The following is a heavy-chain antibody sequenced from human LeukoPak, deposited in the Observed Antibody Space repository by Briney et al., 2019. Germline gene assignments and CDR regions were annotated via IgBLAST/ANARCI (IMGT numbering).Heavy chain of an antibody. J-gene: IGHJ6*03. Sequence: GGSLRLSCAASGFTFSSYGMHWVRQAPGKGLEWVSYISSSISTTFYADSVKGRFTISRDNAKNSLYLQMNSLRAEDTAVYYCARRFGAARDDYMDVWGKGTTVTVSS. CDR2: ISSSISTT. CDR1: GFTFSSYG. V-gene: IGHV3-48*01. D-gene: IGHD3-16*01. CDR3: ARRFGAARDDYMDV.